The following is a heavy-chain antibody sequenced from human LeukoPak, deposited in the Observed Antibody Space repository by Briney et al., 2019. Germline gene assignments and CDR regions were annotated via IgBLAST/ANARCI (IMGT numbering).Heavy chain of an antibody. CDR2: IYTSGST. V-gene: IGHV4-4*07. D-gene: IGHD4-11*01. CDR3: ASDRSLGTTVTPRVPFDI. CDR1: CGSISSYY. J-gene: IGHJ3*02. Sequence: SETLSLTCTVSCGSISSYYWSWIRQPAGKGLEWIGRIYTSGSTNYNPSLKSRVTMSVDTSKNQFSLKLSSVTAADTAVYYCASDRSLGTTVTPRVPFDIWGQGTMVTVSS.